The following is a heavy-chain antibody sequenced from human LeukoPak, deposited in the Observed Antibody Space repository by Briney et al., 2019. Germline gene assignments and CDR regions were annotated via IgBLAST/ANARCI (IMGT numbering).Heavy chain of an antibody. Sequence: PSETLSLTCTVSGGSISSSSYYWGWIRQPPGKGLEWIGSMYSSGSTYYNPSLKSRVTISVDTSKNQFSLKLSSVTAADTAVYYCARAGVVAGTYYYYYYMDVWGKGTTVTVSS. CDR3: ARAGVVAGTYYYYYYMDV. CDR2: MYSSGST. V-gene: IGHV4-39*07. D-gene: IGHD6-19*01. J-gene: IGHJ6*03. CDR1: GGSISSSSYY.